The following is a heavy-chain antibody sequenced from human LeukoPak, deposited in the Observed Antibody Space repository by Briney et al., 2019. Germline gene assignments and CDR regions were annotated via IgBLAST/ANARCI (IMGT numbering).Heavy chain of an antibody. CDR2: ISYDGSNK. Sequence: GGSLRLSCAASGFTFSSYGMHWVRQAPGKGLEWVAVISYDGSNKYYADSMKGRFTISRDNSKNTLYLRMNSLRAEDTAVYYCAKGAVAGTHDYWGQGTLVTVSS. CDR1: GFTFSSYG. D-gene: IGHD6-19*01. J-gene: IGHJ4*02. V-gene: IGHV3-30*18. CDR3: AKGAVAGTHDY.